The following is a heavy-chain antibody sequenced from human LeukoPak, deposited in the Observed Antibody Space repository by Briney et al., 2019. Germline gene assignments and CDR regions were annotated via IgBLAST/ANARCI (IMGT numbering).Heavy chain of an antibody. J-gene: IGHJ4*02. Sequence: GGSLRLSCAASGFTLSSYSMNWVRQAPGKGLEWVSSISSGSSYIYYADSVKGRFTISRDNAKNSLYLQMNSLRAEDTAVYYCARANWGRDDFDYWGQGTLVTVSS. V-gene: IGHV3-21*01. CDR2: ISSGSSYI. CDR1: GFTLSSYS. CDR3: ARANWGRDDFDY. D-gene: IGHD7-27*01.